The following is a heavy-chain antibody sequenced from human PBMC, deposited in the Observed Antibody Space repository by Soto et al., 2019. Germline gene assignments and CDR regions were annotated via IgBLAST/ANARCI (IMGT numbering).Heavy chain of an antibody. J-gene: IGHJ4*02. CDR3: ARVRDTGGYYPKYFDS. Sequence: TGESLKISCKGSGYTFTNYWIGWVRQMPGKGLEWMGIIYDGDSDTIYNPSFQGQVTISDDKSISTAYLQWSSLKASDTAMYYCARVRDTGGYYPKYFDSWGQGTLVTVSS. V-gene: IGHV5-51*01. CDR1: GYTFTNYW. D-gene: IGHD3-22*01. CDR2: IYDGDSDT.